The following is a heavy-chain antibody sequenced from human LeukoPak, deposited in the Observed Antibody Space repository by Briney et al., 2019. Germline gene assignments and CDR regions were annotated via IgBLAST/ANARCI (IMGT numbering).Heavy chain of an antibody. V-gene: IGHV4-61*01. CDR1: GYSISSGYY. CDR2: IYYSGST. D-gene: IGHD6-19*01. J-gene: IGHJ3*02. CDR3: ARFLSDSSGWNADAFDI. Sequence: SETLSLTCTVSGYSISSGYYWSWIRQPPGKGLEWIGFIYYSGSTNYNPSLKSRVTISVDTSKNQFSLKLNSVTAADTAVYYCARFLSDSSGWNADAFDIWGQGTMVTVSS.